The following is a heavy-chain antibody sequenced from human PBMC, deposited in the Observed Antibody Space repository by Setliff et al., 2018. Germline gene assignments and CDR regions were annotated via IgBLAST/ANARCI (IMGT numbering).Heavy chain of an antibody. D-gene: IGHD2-8*02. CDR2: ILTTGST. CDR3: ARLSPYNTGPPFDY. Sequence: SETLSLTCTASGLTLNNVWMNWIRQPPGKGLEWIGHILTTGSTNYNPSLKSRVTISLDTSKNHFSLNLRSVTAADTAVYYCARLSPYNTGPPFDYWGQGTLVTVSS. V-gene: IGHV4-4*08. CDR1: GLTLNNVW. J-gene: IGHJ4*02.